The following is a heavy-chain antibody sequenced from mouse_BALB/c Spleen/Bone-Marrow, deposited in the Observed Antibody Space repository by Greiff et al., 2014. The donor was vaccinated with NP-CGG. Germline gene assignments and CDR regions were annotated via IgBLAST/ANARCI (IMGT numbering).Heavy chain of an antibody. CDR2: TYPSDSYT. D-gene: IGHD4-1*01. J-gene: IGHJ3*01. CDR1: GYTFTSYW. Sequence: QVQLQQSGAELVRPGASVKLSCKASGYTFTSYWINWVKQRPGQGLEWIGNTYPSDSYTNYNQKFKDKATLTVDKSSSTAYMQLSSPTSEDSAVYYCTTGTRFAYWGQGTLVTVSA. V-gene: IGHV1-69*02. CDR3: TTGTRFAY.